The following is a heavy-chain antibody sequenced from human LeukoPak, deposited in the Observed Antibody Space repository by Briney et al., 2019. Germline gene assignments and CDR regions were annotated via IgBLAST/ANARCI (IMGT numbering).Heavy chain of an antibody. J-gene: IGHJ4*02. CDR2: IIPIFGTA. V-gene: IGHV1-69*01. Sequence: SVKVSCKASGGTFSSYAISWVRQAPGQGLEWMGGIIPIFGTANYAQEFQGRVTITADESTSTAYMELSSLRSEDTAVYYCAVVVVTAIGSYYFDYWGQGTLVTVSS. CDR3: AVVVVTAIGSYYFDY. D-gene: IGHD2-21*02. CDR1: GGTFSSYA.